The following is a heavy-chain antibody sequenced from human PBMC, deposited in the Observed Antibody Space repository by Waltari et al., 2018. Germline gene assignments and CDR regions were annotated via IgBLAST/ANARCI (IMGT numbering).Heavy chain of an antibody. D-gene: IGHD1-1*01. CDR1: GVSKPSNRHY. Sequence: QVQLQESGPRLVRRSETLSLISGVSGVSKPSNRHYWACIRQSPGQGLEWIGTVSYSGTTYISPSLKRRVYVSRDTAKDQVSLILGSVTAADMAVYYCATYIAASVGTAAFDVWGQGTMVTVSS. CDR2: VSYSGTT. V-gene: IGHV4-39*01. CDR3: ATYIAASVGTAAFDV. J-gene: IGHJ3*01.